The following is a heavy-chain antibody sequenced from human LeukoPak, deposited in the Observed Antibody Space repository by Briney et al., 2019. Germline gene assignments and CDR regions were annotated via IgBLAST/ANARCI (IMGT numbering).Heavy chain of an antibody. CDR2: PKSINESETT. D-gene: IGHD5-18*01. J-gene: IGHJ6*03. CDR1: GFTFCKAL. CDR3: VTGSYSYAYIDHYCYMDV. Sequence: GGSLRLSFAVSGFTFCKALVSWVPQAPGKGREWGGRPKSINESETTDYYAKVKGTFTISRDDSKNTLYLQMHSLKPGDTAIYYCVTGSYSYAYIDHYCYMDVWGKGTSVTVSS. V-gene: IGHV3-15*01.